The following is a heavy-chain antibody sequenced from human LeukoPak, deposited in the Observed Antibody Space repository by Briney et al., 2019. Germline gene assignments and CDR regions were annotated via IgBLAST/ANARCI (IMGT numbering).Heavy chain of an antibody. CDR2: IHSSGTT. Sequence: TSETLSLTCTVSGDSISGYYWSWIRQPPGKGLEWIAFIHSSGTTNYNPSLKSRVSISVDTSNNQFSLNVNSVTAADTAVYYCARGGASSEWFDPWGQGTLVTVSS. CDR3: ARGGASSEWFDP. CDR1: GDSISGYY. D-gene: IGHD6-25*01. J-gene: IGHJ5*02. V-gene: IGHV4-59*01.